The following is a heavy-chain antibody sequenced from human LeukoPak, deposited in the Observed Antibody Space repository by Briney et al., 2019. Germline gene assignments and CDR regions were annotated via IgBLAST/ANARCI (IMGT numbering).Heavy chain of an antibody. CDR1: VYTFTGYY. Sequence: SVKVSFKASVYTFTGYYMDWVRPPPGQGLAWMGCINPNSGGTNYAQKCHDRVTMSRDPSISTAYLELSRLRSDDTAVYYCARVRGGIGAFDIWGQGTMVTVSS. V-gene: IGHV1-2*02. J-gene: IGHJ3*02. CDR2: INPNSGGT. CDR3: ARVRGGIGAFDI. D-gene: IGHD3-10*01.